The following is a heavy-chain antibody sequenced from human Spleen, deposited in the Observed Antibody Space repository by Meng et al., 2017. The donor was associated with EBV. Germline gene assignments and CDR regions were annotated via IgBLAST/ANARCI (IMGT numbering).Heavy chain of an antibody. D-gene: IGHD6-13*01. CDR3: ARSGSSPSPIDY. CDR2: IFHSGST. CDR1: GGSISSAYW. V-gene: IGHV4-4*02. Sequence: QGQMQWWGPVSVKPSGARSLPSGVSGGSISSAYWWSWVRQSPEKGLEWIGEIFHSGSTSYNPSLKSRVSISLDRSKSQSALKLTSMTAADTAVYYCARSGSSPSPIDYWGQGTLVTVSS. J-gene: IGHJ4*02.